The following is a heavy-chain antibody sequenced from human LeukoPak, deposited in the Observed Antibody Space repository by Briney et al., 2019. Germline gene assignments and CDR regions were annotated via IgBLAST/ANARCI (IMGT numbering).Heavy chain of an antibody. Sequence: PSETLSLTCAVYGGSFSGYYWSWIRQPPGKGLEWIGEINHSGSTNYSPSLKSRVTISVDTSENQFSLKLSSVTAADTAVYYCARHIYRTYYFDSWGQGTLVTVSS. V-gene: IGHV4-34*01. CDR2: INHSGST. CDR3: ARHIYRTYYFDS. CDR1: GGSFSGYY. J-gene: IGHJ4*02. D-gene: IGHD1-14*01.